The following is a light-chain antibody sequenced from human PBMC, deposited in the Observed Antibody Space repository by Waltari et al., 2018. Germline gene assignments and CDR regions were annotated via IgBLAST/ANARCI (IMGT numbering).Light chain of an antibody. CDR3: QVWDSSSDHRV. V-gene: IGLV3-21*02. CDR1: NIRSKS. Sequence: SYVLTPPPSVSVAPGQTARITCGGNNIRSKSVPWYQQKPGQAPVLVVYDDSGRPSGIPERFSGSNSGNTATLTISGVEAGDEADYYCQVWDSSSDHRVFGGGTKLTVL. CDR2: DDS. J-gene: IGLJ3*02.